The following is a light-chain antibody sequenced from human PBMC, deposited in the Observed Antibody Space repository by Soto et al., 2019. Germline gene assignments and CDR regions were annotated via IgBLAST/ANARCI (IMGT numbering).Light chain of an antibody. CDR1: SSDVGGYNY. J-gene: IGLJ2*01. Sequence: QSALTQPASVSGSPGQSITISCTGASSDVGGYNYVSWYQQHPGKAPKLMIYDVSNRPSGVSNRFSGSKSGNTASLTISGLQAEDEANYYGSSYTISNILVFGGGTKLTVL. CDR3: SSYTISNILV. V-gene: IGLV2-14*03. CDR2: DVS.